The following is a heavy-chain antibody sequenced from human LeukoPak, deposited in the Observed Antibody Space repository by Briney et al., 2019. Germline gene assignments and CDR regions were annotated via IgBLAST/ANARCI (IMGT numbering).Heavy chain of an antibody. CDR2: IYRDGSST. Sequence: PGGSLRLSCAASGFSLSTYWMHWVRQAPGKGLVWVSRIYRDGSSTTYVDSVRGRFTISRDNSKNTLYLQMNSLRAEDTAVYYCASVGRDAFDIWGQGTMVTVSS. CDR3: ASVGRDAFDI. J-gene: IGHJ3*02. V-gene: IGHV3-74*03. CDR1: GFSLSTYW.